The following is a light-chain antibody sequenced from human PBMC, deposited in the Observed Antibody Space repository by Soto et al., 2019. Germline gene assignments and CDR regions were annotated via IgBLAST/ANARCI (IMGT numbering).Light chain of an antibody. J-gene: IGKJ1*01. Sequence: EIVMTQSPATLSVSPGERATLSCRASQSVSSSLAWYQLKPGLAPRLLIYDASTRATGIPARFSGSGSGTEFTLTISSLQSEDFAVYYCQQYNNWPRTFGQGTKVEIK. CDR3: QQYNNWPRT. V-gene: IGKV3-15*01. CDR1: QSVSSS. CDR2: DAS.